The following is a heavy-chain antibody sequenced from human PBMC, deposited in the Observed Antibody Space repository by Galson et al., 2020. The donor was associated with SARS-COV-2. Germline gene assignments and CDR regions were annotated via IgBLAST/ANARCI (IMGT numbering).Heavy chain of an antibody. J-gene: IGHJ4*02. V-gene: IGHV4-31*03. CDR3: AIGNCSCGTCRKLHHDY. CDR2: TYYTGST. Sequence: SETLSLTCPVSGGSISSGGYYWSWIRKPPGKGLEWIGYTYYTGSTYYTPSLKSRLTMSVDTSKSQFSLKLTSLTAADTAVYYCAIGNCSCGTCRKLHHDYWGQGTLVTVSS. CDR1: GGSISSGGYY. D-gene: IGHD2-15*01.